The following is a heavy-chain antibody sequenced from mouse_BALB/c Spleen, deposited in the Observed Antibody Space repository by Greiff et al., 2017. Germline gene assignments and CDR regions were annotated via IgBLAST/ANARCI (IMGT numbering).Heavy chain of an antibody. CDR3: ARDRGDY. CDR1: GFTFSDYG. J-gene: IGHJ4*01. CDR2: ISNLAYSI. Sequence: EVQLVESGGGLVQPGGSRKLSCAASGFTFSDYGMAWVRQAPGKGPEWVAFISNLAYSIYYADTVTGRFTISRENAKNTLYLEMSSLRSEDTAMYYCARDRGDYWGQGTSVTVSS. V-gene: IGHV5-15*02.